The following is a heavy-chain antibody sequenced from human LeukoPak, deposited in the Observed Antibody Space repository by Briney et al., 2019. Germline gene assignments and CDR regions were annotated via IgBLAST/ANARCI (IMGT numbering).Heavy chain of an antibody. D-gene: IGHD2-15*01. V-gene: IGHV5-51*01. CDR2: IYPGDSNT. CDR1: GYRFISYW. Sequence: GESLKISCKSSGYRFISYWIGWVRQIPGKGPEWMGTIYPGDSNTRYSPSFQGQVTISVDKSIDTAYLQWSSLKASDSAIYYCARRGYCSGNSCYHYDSWGQGTLVTVSS. J-gene: IGHJ4*02. CDR3: ARRGYCSGNSCYHYDS.